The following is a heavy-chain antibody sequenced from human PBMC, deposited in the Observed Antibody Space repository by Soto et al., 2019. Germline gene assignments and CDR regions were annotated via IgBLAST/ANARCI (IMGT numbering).Heavy chain of an antibody. D-gene: IGHD6-13*01. CDR3: ADGDASSRNHAPYYIDF. CDR2: IHYSGTT. CDR1: GGSMRNYF. Sequence: SETLSLTCTVSGGSMRNYFWTWIRQPPGKGLEWIGYIHYSGTTSFFPSYNPSLTSRVTISEDTSKNQCSLRLLSMRTGDTAGYFCADGDASSRNHAPYYIDFWGQGTLVTVSS. V-gene: IGHV4-59*01. J-gene: IGHJ4*02.